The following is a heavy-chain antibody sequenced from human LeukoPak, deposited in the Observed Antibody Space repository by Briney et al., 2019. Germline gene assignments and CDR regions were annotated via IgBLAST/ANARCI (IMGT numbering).Heavy chain of an antibody. Sequence: SETLSLTCAVYGGSFSGYYWSWIRQPPGKGLEWIGEINHSGSTNYNPSLKSRVTISVDTSKNQFSLKLSSVAAADTAVYYCARDHGRWLQLRFPYYFDYWGQGTLVTVSS. CDR1: GGSFSGYY. CDR3: ARDHGRWLQLRFPYYFDY. D-gene: IGHD5-24*01. V-gene: IGHV4-34*01. CDR2: INHSGST. J-gene: IGHJ4*02.